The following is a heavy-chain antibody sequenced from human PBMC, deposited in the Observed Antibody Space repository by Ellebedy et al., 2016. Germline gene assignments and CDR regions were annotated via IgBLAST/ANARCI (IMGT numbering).Heavy chain of an antibody. J-gene: IGHJ3*02. CDR3: ARDHHYYDSSGYYYGFDI. CDR2: IYHSGST. D-gene: IGHD3-22*01. Sequence: WVRQMPGKGLEWIGYIYHSGSTYYNPSLKSRVTISVDRSKNQFSLKLSSVTAADTAVYYCARDHHYYDSSGYYYGFDIWGQGTMVTVSS. V-gene: IGHV4-30-2*01.